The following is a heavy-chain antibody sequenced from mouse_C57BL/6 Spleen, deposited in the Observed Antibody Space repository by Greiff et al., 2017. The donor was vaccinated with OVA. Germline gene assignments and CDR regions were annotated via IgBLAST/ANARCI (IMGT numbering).Heavy chain of an antibody. CDR2: IYPGSGST. Sequence: QVQLQQPGAELVKPGASVKMSCKASGYTFTSYWITWVKQRPGQGLEWIGDIYPGSGSTNYNEKFKSKATLTVDTSSSTAYMQLSSLTSEDSAVYYCARSGYYAKAWFAYWGQRTLVTVSA. V-gene: IGHV1-55*01. J-gene: IGHJ3*01. CDR3: ARSGYYAKAWFAY. D-gene: IGHD3-1*01. CDR1: GYTFTSYW.